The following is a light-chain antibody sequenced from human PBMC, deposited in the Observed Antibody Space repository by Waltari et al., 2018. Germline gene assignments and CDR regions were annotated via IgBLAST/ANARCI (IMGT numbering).Light chain of an antibody. CDR1: QSISKY. CDR3: QKYGSLPAT. CDR2: DAS. Sequence: EIMLTQSPGTLSLSPGERATLYWRASQSISKYLAWYQQKPGQAPRLLIYDASIRATGIPDRFSGSGYGTDFSLTISRLEPEDYAVYYCQKYGSLPATFGRGTKVEIK. J-gene: IGKJ1*01. V-gene: IGKV3-20*01.